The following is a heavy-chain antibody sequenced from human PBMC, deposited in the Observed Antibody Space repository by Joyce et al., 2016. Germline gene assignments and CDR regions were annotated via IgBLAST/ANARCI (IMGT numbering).Heavy chain of an antibody. CDR1: GYTFTGYY. Sequence: QVQLLQSGAEVKKPGASFKVACQVSGYTFTGYYLHWVRQAPGQGLEWVGWITPNNGDTSSAQKFQDRVTMTRDRSINTAYMELSGLRSDDTALYYCARFSDAFDIWGQGTMVTVSS. CDR3: ARFSDAFDI. CDR2: ITPNNGDT. V-gene: IGHV1-2*02. J-gene: IGHJ3*02.